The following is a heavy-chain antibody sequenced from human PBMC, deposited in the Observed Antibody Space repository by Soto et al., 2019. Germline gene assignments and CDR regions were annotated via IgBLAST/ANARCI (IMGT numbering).Heavy chain of an antibody. CDR3: AKYMLTIAYWYFVF. CDR2: ISVSGGRT. D-gene: IGHD2-8*01. Sequence: GGSLRLSYTASGFTFSTYGMSRVRQAPGKGLEWVSAISVSGGRTNYADSVRGRFIISRDNSKNTLYLQMNSLRAEDTAVYYCAKYMLTIAYWYFVFWGRGLLV. CDR1: GFTFSTYG. V-gene: IGHV3-23*01. J-gene: IGHJ2*01.